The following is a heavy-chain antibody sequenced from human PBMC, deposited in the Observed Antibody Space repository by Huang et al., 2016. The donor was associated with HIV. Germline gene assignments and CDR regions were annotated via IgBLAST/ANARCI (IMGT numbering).Heavy chain of an antibody. J-gene: IGHJ4*02. V-gene: IGHV7-4-1*02. CDR2: FNTDTGDP. CDR1: GYTFSDYA. Sequence: QVQLVQSESDLKKPGASVKVSCKVSGYTFSDYAINWVRQAPGQGLEWMGWFNTDTGDPTYAPGFRGRFVFSMDTSLSTAFLQISSLESDDSALYYCSSGEKSNGFDHWGQGTLVTVSS. D-gene: IGHD6-19*01. CDR3: SSGEKSNGFDH.